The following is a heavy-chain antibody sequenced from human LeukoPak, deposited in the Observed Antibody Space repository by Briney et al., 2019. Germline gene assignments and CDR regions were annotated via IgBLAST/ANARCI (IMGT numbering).Heavy chain of an antibody. Sequence: ASVKVSCKASGYTFTGYYMHWVRQAPGQGLEWMGWINPNSSGTNYAQKFQGRVTMTRDTSISTAYMELSRLRSDDTAVYYCARGDIVVVVATFYGMDVWGQGTTVTVSS. CDR3: ARGDIVVVVATFYGMDV. V-gene: IGHV1-2*02. D-gene: IGHD2-15*01. CDR2: INPNSSGT. J-gene: IGHJ6*02. CDR1: GYTFTGYY.